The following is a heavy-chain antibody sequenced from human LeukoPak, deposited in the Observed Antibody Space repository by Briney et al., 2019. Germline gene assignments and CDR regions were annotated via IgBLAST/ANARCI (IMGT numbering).Heavy chain of an antibody. J-gene: IGHJ4*02. CDR1: GGSMNNYY. Sequence: SETLSLTCIVSGGSMNNYYWSWFRQPPGKGLEWIAYVYQTGDTKYNPSLKSRVSISLDMSKNQFSLKVSSVTATDTAVYYCARHPFSAPFDYWGQGILVTVSS. CDR2: VYQTGDT. V-gene: IGHV4-59*08. CDR3: ARHPFSAPFDY. D-gene: IGHD6-19*01.